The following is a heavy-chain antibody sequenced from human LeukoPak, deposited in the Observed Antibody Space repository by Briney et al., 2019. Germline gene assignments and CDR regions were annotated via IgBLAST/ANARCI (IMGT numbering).Heavy chain of an antibody. CDR3: ARDFKEKKGLAAGGSDC. J-gene: IGHJ4*02. Sequence: SGGSLRLSCAASGFTFSCYAMSWVRQAPGKGLEWVSAISGSGGSTYYADSVKGRFTISRDNSKNTLYLQMNSLRAEDTAVYYCARDFKEKKGLAAGGSDCWGQGTLVTVSS. CDR1: GFTFSCYA. D-gene: IGHD6-13*01. V-gene: IGHV3-23*01. CDR2: ISGSGGST.